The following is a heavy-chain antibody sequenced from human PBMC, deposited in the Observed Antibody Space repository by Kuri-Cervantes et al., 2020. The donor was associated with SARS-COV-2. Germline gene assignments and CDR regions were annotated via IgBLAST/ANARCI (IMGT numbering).Heavy chain of an antibody. J-gene: IGHJ6*02. D-gene: IGHD3-22*01. CDR2: IYYSGST. CDR1: GGSITSSY. Sequence: GSLRLSCSVSGGSITSSYWSWLRQPPGKGLEWIGSIYYSGSTNYNPTLKSRVTISVDTSTNQFFLNLTSVTAADTAVYYCARQGGYYGMDVWGQGTTVTVSS. CDR3: ARQGGYYGMDV. V-gene: IGHV4-59*08.